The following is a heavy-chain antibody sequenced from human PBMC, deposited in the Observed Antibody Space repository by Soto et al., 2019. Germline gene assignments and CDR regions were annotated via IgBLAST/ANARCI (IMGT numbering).Heavy chain of an antibody. CDR2: IKPDGSEK. D-gene: IGHD4-17*01. J-gene: IGHJ4*02. Sequence: EVHLVVSGGGLVQPGGSLRLSCAASEFTFSQHWMSWVRQALGKGLEWVADIKPDGSEKYYVDSVKGRFTISRDNAKNSVYLQMNSLRAEDTAVYYCARGHYGRDYWGQGTLVTVSS. V-gene: IGHV3-7*01. CDR1: EFTFSQHW. CDR3: ARGHYGRDY.